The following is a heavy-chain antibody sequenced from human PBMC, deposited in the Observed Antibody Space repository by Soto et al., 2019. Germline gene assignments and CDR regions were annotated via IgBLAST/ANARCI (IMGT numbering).Heavy chain of an antibody. Sequence: QVLLQESGPGLVKPAQTLSLSCTVSGVSIIRERFSWNWIRQHPGKGLEWIGYIFSSGVTFYNPCLRGRVFMSVDASKNQFSLRLNTVTAADTAVYYCARTTAVWGKGTLVTVSA. V-gene: IGHV4-31*03. D-gene: IGHD1-1*01. CDR1: GVSIIRERFS. J-gene: IGHJ1*01. CDR3: ARTTAV. CDR2: IFSSGVT.